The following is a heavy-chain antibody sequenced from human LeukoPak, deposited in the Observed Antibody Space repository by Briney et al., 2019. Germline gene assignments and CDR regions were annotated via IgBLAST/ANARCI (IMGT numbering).Heavy chain of an antibody. J-gene: IGHJ4*02. V-gene: IGHV4-59*01. CDR2: IYYSGGT. CDR3: ARAYYYDSSGYYYGGEFDY. Sequence: PSETLSLTCTVSGGSISSYYWSWIRQPPGKGLEWIGYIYYSGGTNYNPSLKSRVTISVDTSKNQFSLKLSSVTAADTAVYYCARAYYYDSSGYYYGGEFDYWGQGTLVTVSS. CDR1: GGSISSYY. D-gene: IGHD3-22*01.